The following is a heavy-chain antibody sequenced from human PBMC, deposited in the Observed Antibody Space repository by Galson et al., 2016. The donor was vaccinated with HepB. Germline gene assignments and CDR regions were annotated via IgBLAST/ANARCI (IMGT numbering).Heavy chain of an antibody. CDR2: IYYSGNT. Sequence: SETLSLTCTVSGVSISSSSHYWAWIRLPPGKGLEWIGTIYYSGNTYHNPSLKSRLSISVDRSKNQFSLRLSSVTAADTAVYYCARQSKYRSGWYEAWYYCNMDVWGQGTTVTVSS. CDR1: GVSISSSSHY. J-gene: IGHJ6*03. V-gene: IGHV4-39*01. D-gene: IGHD6-19*01. CDR3: ARQSKYRSGWYEAWYYCNMDV.